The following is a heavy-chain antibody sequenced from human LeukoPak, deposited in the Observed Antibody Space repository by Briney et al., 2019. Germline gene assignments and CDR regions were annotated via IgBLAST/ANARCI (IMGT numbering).Heavy chain of an antibody. CDR1: GYTFTSYC. CDR3: ARGFAAAGTFDY. J-gene: IGHJ4*02. V-gene: IGHV1-2*02. D-gene: IGHD6-13*01. Sequence: ASVKVSCKASGYTFTSYCISWVRQAPGQGLEWMGWINPNSGGTNYAQKFQGRVTMTRDTSISTAYMELSRLRSDDTAVYYCARGFAAAGTFDYWGQGTLVTVSS. CDR2: INPNSGGT.